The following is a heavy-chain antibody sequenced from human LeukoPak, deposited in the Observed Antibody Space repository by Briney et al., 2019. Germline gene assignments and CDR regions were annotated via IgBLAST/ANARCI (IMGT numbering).Heavy chain of an antibody. CDR1: GFTFSNYW. D-gene: IGHD3-10*01. Sequence: GGSLRLSCAASGFTFSNYWMSWVRQAPGKGLEWVSSISSSSSYIYYADSVKGRFTISRDNAKNSLYLQMNSLRAEDTAVYYCARDDEEFGELRRFDPWGQGTLVTVSS. J-gene: IGHJ5*02. V-gene: IGHV3-21*04. CDR3: ARDDEEFGELRRFDP. CDR2: ISSSSSYI.